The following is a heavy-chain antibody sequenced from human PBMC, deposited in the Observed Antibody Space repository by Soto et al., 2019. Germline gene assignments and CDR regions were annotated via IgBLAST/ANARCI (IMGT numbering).Heavy chain of an antibody. D-gene: IGHD6-19*01. Sequence: GESLKISCKGSGYSFTSYWISWVRQMPGKGLEWMGRIDPSDSYTNYSPSFQGHVTISADKSISTAYLQWSSLKASDTAMYYCARHLVSGIAVAGTGDAFDIWGQGTVVTVSS. V-gene: IGHV5-10-1*01. CDR1: GYSFTSYW. CDR2: IDPSDSYT. CDR3: ARHLVSGIAVAGTGDAFDI. J-gene: IGHJ3*02.